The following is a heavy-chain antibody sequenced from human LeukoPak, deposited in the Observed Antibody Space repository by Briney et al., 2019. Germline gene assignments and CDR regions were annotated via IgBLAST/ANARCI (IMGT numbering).Heavy chain of an antibody. Sequence: SETLSLTCAVYGGSFSGYYWSWIRQPPGKGLEWIGEINHSGSTNYNPSLKSRVTISVDTSKNQFSLKLSSVTAADTAVYYCARGQGSYYYGSGSYFVRFDPWGQGTLVTVSS. D-gene: IGHD3-10*01. V-gene: IGHV4-34*01. J-gene: IGHJ5*02. CDR3: ARGQGSYYYGSGSYFVRFDP. CDR2: INHSGST. CDR1: GGSFSGYY.